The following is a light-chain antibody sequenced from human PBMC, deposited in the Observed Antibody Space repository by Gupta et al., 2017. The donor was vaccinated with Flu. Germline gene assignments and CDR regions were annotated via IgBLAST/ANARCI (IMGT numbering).Light chain of an antibody. CDR2: DDR. J-gene: IGLJ1*01. CDR1: SSDVGDYNH. Sequence: QSALTQPRSVSGSPGQSVTISCSGTSSDVGDYNHVPWYQQHPGRAPKVMIYDDRKRASGVPDRFSASKSGTTASLTIAGLQTDDEADYYCCAYAGRVFGTGTKVTVL. CDR3: CAYAGRV. V-gene: IGLV2-11*01.